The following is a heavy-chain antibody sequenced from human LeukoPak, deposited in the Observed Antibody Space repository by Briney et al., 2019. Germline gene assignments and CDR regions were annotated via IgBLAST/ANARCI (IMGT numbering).Heavy chain of an antibody. CDR2: TIPIFGTA. D-gene: IGHD3-3*01. Sequence: ASVKVSCKASGGTFSSYAISWVRQAPGQGLEWMGGTIPIFGTANYAQKLQGRVTMTTDTSTSTAYMELRSLRSDDTAVYYCARARITIFGVVYPPDYWGQGTLVTVSS. J-gene: IGHJ4*02. CDR3: ARARITIFGVVYPPDY. CDR1: GGTFSSYA. V-gene: IGHV1-69*05.